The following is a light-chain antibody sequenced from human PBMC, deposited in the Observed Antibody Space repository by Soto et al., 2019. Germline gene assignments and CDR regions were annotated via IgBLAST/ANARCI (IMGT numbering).Light chain of an antibody. Sequence: QLTQSPSSLSASVGDRVTITCRASQSISSYLNWYQQKPGKAPKLLIYAASSLQSGVPSRFSGSGSGTDFTLTISSLQPEDFATYYCQQSYSTLITFGGGTKVDIK. J-gene: IGKJ4*01. CDR1: QSISSY. CDR2: AAS. CDR3: QQSYSTLIT. V-gene: IGKV1-39*01.